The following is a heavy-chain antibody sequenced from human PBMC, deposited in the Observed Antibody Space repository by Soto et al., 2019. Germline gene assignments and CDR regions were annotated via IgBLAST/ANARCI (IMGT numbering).Heavy chain of an antibody. Sequence: RRLSCSASGFTFSNYAMHWVRQAPGKGLEYVSAISNNGGTTYYADSVKGRFTISRDNSRNTLYLQMSSLRAEDTAVYYCVKDSSSWYYFDYWGQGTLVTVSS. V-gene: IGHV3-64D*06. J-gene: IGHJ4*02. D-gene: IGHD6-13*01. CDR3: VKDSSSWYYFDY. CDR1: GFTFSNYA. CDR2: ISNNGGTT.